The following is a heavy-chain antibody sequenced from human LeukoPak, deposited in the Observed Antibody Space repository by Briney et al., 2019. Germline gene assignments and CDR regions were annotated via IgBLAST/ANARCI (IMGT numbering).Heavy chain of an antibody. V-gene: IGHV4-34*01. D-gene: IGHD2-2*02. CDR1: GGSFSGYY. J-gene: IGHJ6*02. CDR2: INHSGST. Sequence: SETLSLTCAVYGGSFSGYYWSWIRQPPGKGLEWIGEINHSGSTNYNPSLKSRVTISVGTSKNQFSLKLSSVTAADTAVYYCARVRLGYCSSTSCYNYYYYGMDVWGQGTTVTVSS. CDR3: ARVRLGYCSSTSCYNYYYYGMDV.